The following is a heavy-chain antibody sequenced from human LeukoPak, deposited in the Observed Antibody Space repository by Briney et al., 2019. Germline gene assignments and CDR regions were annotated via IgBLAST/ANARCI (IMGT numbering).Heavy chain of an antibody. J-gene: IGHJ4*02. CDR2: INPSGGST. CDR1: GYTFTSYY. V-gene: IGHV1-46*01. Sequence: GASVKVSCKASGYTFTSYYMHWVRQAPGQGLEWMGIINPSGGSTSYAQKFQGRVTMTRDTPTSTVYMELSSLRSEDTAVYYCARDQDIAAAGPIHYYFDYWGQGTLVTVSS. D-gene: IGHD6-13*01. CDR3: ARDQDIAAAGPIHYYFDY.